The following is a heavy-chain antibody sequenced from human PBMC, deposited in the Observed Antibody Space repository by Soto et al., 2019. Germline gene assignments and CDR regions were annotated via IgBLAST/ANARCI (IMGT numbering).Heavy chain of an antibody. CDR1: GYTFTSYY. CDR2: INPSGGST. J-gene: IGHJ6*02. CDR3: ARGDCSSTSCYSGYYYGLEV. Sequence: ASVKVSCKAPGYTFTSYYMHWVRQAPGQGLEWMGIINPSGGSTSYAQKLQGRVTMTRDTSTSTVYMELSSLRSEDTAVYYCARGDCSSTSCYSGYYYGLEVWGQGTTVTVSS. D-gene: IGHD2-2*02. V-gene: IGHV1-46*01.